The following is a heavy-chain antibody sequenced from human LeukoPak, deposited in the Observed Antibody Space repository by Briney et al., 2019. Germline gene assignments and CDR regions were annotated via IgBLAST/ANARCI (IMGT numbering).Heavy chain of an antibody. D-gene: IGHD1-26*01. CDR1: QYSCTDYA. CDR3: ARAKPGATLLKY. V-gene: IGHV1-2*04. CDR2: INTNSGGT. J-gene: IGHJ4*02. Sequence: ASVKLSCKASQYSCTDYAVHCVRQAPGQGLEWMGCINTNSGGTNYAQKFQGWVTMTRDTSISTAYMELSRLRSDDTAVYYCARAKPGATLLKYWGQGTLVTVSS.